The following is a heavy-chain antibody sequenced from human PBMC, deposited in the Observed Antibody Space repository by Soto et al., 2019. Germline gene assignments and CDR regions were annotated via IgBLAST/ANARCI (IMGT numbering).Heavy chain of an antibody. CDR3: ACIAAPWEAFQPPHDY. J-gene: IGHJ4*02. Sequence: ASVKVSCKASGYTFTSYYMHWVRQAPGQGLEWMGIINPSGGSTSYAQKFQGRVTMTRDTSTSTVYMELSSLRSEDTAVYYCACIAAPWEAFQPPHDYWGQGTLVTVSS. CDR1: GYTFTSYY. V-gene: IGHV1-46*01. CDR2: INPSGGST. D-gene: IGHD6-6*01.